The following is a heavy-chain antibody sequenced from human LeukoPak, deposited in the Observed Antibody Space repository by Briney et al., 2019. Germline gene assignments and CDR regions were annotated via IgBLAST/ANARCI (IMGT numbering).Heavy chain of an antibody. CDR2: IKPSSGGT. CDR3: ARDGPWGSYDY. J-gene: IGHJ4*02. D-gene: IGHD3-16*01. CDR1: GYTFTGYY. Sequence: ASLKVSCKASGYTFTGYYIHWVRQAPGQGLEWMGWIKPSSGGTNYAQKFQGRVTMTRDTSISTAYMELSRLRSDDTAVYYCARDGPWGSYDYWGQGTLVTVSS. V-gene: IGHV1-2*02.